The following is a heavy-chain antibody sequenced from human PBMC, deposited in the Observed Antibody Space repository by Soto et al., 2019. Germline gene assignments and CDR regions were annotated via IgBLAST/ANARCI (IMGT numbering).Heavy chain of an antibody. CDR2: IIPIFGTA. Sequence: QVQLVQSGAEVKKPGSSVKVSCKASGGTFSSYAISWVRQAPGQGLEWMGGIIPIFGTANYAQKVQGRVTITADESTSTAYMELSSLRSEDTAVYYCARGPHYYDSSGSLYFDYWGQGTLVTVSS. CDR3: ARGPHYYDSSGSLYFDY. V-gene: IGHV1-69*01. D-gene: IGHD3-22*01. J-gene: IGHJ4*02. CDR1: GGTFSSYA.